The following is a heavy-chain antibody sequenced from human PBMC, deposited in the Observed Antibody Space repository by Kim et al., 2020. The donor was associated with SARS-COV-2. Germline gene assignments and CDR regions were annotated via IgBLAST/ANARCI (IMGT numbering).Heavy chain of an antibody. CDR3: ARYGDYHYYFDY. J-gene: IGHJ4*02. CDR2: IYYSGST. D-gene: IGHD4-17*01. CDR1: GGSIRSSSYY. Sequence: SETLSLTCTVSGGSIRSSSYYWGWIRQPPGKGLEWIGSIYYSGSTYYNPSLNSPVTISVDTSNNQFSLKLSSVTAADSAVYYCARYGDYHYYFDYWGQGTLVTVSS. V-gene: IGHV4-39*01.